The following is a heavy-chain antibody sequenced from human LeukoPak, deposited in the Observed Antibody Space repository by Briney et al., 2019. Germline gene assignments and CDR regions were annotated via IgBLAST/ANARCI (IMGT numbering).Heavy chain of an antibody. D-gene: IGHD5-18*01. CDR3: ARDHVDTAMVDNYYYMDV. V-gene: IGHV4-39*02. J-gene: IGHJ6*03. CDR1: GGSISSSSYY. Sequence: SETLSLTCTVSGGSISSSSYYWGWIRQPPGKGLEWIGSIYYSGSTYYNPSLKSRVTISVDTSKNQFSLKLSSVTAAGTAVYYCARDHVDTAMVDNYYYMDVWGKGTTVTISS. CDR2: IYYSGST.